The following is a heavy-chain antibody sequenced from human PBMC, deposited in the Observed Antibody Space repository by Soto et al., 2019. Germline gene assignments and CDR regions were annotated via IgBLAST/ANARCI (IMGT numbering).Heavy chain of an antibody. J-gene: IGHJ4*02. CDR3: AKGYGDYVRGILGEY. D-gene: IGHD4-17*01. V-gene: IGHV3-23*01. CDR1: GFTFSSYA. CDR2: ISGSGGST. Sequence: EVQLLESGGGLVQPGGSLRLSCAASGFTFSSYAMSWVRQAPGKGLEWVSAISGSGGSTYYADSMKGRFTISRDNSKNTLYLQMNSLRDEDTAVYYCAKGYGDYVRGILGEYWGQGTLVTVSS.